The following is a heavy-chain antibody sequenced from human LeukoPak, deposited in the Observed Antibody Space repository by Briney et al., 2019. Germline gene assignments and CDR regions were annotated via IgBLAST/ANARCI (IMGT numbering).Heavy chain of an antibody. D-gene: IGHD1-7*01. J-gene: IGHJ3*02. V-gene: IGHV1-2*02. Sequence: ASVKVSCKSSGYTFTGYYMHWMRQAPGQGLELMGWINPNSASTNYAQKFQGRVTMTRDTSISTASMELRRLRSEGEAVDDYAREGITGTHDAFYIWGQGTMVTVSS. CDR2: INPNSAST. CDR3: AREGITGTHDAFYI. CDR1: GYTFTGYY.